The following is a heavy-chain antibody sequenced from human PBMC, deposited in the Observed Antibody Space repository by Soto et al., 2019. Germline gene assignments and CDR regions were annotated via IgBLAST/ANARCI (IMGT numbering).Heavy chain of an antibody. V-gene: IGHV1-69*13. CDR3: ARTKSNSWYFGFDY. CDR1: GGTFSSYA. J-gene: IGHJ4*02. Sequence: SVKVSCKASGGTFSSYAISWMRQAPGQGLEWMGGIIPIFGTANYAQKFQGRVTTTADESTSTAYMELSSLRSEDTAVYYCARTKSNSWYFGFDYWGQGTLVTVSS. CDR2: IIPIFGTA. D-gene: IGHD6-13*01.